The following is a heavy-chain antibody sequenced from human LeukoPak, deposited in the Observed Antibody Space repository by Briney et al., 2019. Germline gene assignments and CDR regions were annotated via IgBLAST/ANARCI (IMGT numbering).Heavy chain of an antibody. D-gene: IGHD2-2*01. CDR3: ARIGSHCSGTSCYGDY. CDR1: GGSISSGGYY. J-gene: IGHJ4*02. V-gene: IGHV4-31*03. Sequence: SETLSLTCTVSGGSISSGGYYWSWIRQHPGKGLEWIGYIYYSGSTYYNPSLKSRVTMSVDTSKNQFSLRLNSVTAADTALYYCARIGSHCSGTSCYGDYWGQGTLVTVSS. CDR2: IYYSGST.